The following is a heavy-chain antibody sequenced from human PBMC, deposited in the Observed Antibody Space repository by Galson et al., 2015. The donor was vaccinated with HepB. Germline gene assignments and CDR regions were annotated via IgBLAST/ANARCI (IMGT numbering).Heavy chain of an antibody. J-gene: IGHJ4*02. Sequence: SVKVSCKASGGTFSSYAISWVRQAPGQGLEWMGGIIPIFGTANYAQKFQGRVTITRDTSASTAYMELSSLRSEDTAVYYCARGHPVLLWFGALWGQGTLVTVSS. CDR3: ARGHPVLLWFGAL. CDR2: IIPIFGTA. D-gene: IGHD3-10*01. V-gene: IGHV1-69*05. CDR1: GGTFSSYA.